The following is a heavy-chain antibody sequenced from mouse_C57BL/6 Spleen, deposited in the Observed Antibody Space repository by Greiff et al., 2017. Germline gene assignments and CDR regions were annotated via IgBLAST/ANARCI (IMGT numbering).Heavy chain of an antibody. CDR2: LNPNNGGT. CDR3: ARKGGYGSSYLYYFDY. V-gene: IGHV1-26*01. Sequence: VQLQQSGPELVKPGASVKLSCKASGYTFTDYSMHWVKQSHGQSLEWIGGLNPNNGGTSYNQKFKGKDTLTVDKSSSTAYMELRSLTSEDAAVEYCARKGGYGSSYLYYFDYWGQGTTLTVSS. D-gene: IGHD1-1*01. J-gene: IGHJ2*01. CDR1: GYTFTDYS.